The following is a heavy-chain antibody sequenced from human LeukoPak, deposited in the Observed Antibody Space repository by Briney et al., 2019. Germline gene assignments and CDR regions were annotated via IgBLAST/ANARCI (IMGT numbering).Heavy chain of an antibody. V-gene: IGHV3-11*04. CDR1: GFTFSDYY. D-gene: IGHD1-26*01. Sequence: PGGSLRLSCAASGFTFSDYYMSWIRQAPGKGLEWVSYISSSGSTIYYADSVKGRFTISRDNAKNSLYLQMNSLRAEGTAVYYCARDSAAKVGATDYWGQGTLVTVSS. CDR3: ARDSAAKVGATDY. CDR2: ISSSGSTI. J-gene: IGHJ4*02.